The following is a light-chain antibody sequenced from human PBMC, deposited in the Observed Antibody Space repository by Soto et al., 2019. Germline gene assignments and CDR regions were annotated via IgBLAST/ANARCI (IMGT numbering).Light chain of an antibody. CDR3: QQYGSSPNT. CDR2: GAS. V-gene: IGKV3-20*01. Sequence: ELLLTQSPVTLSLSPGERATLSCRASQSVSSSYLAWYQQKPGQAPRLLIYGASSRATGIPDRFSGSGSGTDFTLTISRLEPEDFAVYYCQQYGSSPNTFGGGTKV. J-gene: IGKJ4*01. CDR1: QSVSSSY.